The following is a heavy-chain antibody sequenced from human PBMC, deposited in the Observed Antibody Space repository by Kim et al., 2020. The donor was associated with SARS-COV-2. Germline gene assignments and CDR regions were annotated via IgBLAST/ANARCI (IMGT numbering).Heavy chain of an antibody. Sequence: GGSLRLSCTVSGFTFTTYGMNWVRQAPGKGLEWVSYITISSDFVHYADSVKGRFTISRDNAKNSMFLQLNSLRDEDTAVYYCARDLDGGLWGPKDDAFDIWGQGTMVTVSS. J-gene: IGHJ3*02. V-gene: IGHV3-48*02. CDR1: GFTFTTYG. D-gene: IGHD3-16*01. CDR3: ARDLDGGLWGPKDDAFDI. CDR2: ITISSDFV.